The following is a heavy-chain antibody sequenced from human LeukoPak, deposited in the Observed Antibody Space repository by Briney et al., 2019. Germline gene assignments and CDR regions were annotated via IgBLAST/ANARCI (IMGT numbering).Heavy chain of an antibody. CDR3: ERVNWNDVGSFDY. CDR1: GFTFSNYI. J-gene: IGHJ4*02. V-gene: IGHV3-48*02. Sequence: PGGSLRHSCAASGFTFSNYIMNWVRQAPGKGLEWLSYISSSSSPIYYADSVKGRFTISRDNAKNSLYLQMNSLRDEDTGVYYCERVNWNDVGSFDYWGQGTLVTVSS. CDR2: ISSSSSPI. D-gene: IGHD1-20*01.